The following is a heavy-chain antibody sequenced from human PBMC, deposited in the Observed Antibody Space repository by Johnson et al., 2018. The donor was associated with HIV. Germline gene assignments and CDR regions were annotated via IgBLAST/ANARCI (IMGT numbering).Heavy chain of an antibody. Sequence: VQLVESGGGVVQPGRSLRLSCAASGFTVSGNYMNWVRQAPGKGLEWVSVIYSDGSTYYADSVQGRFTLSRDNSQNTLYLQMNSLRVEDTAVYYCATSRVLLYQPLRPHAFDIWGQGTMVTVSS. V-gene: IGHV3-66*01. CDR1: GFTVSGNY. J-gene: IGHJ3*02. D-gene: IGHD2-2*01. CDR2: IYSDGST. CDR3: ATSRVLLYQPLRPHAFDI.